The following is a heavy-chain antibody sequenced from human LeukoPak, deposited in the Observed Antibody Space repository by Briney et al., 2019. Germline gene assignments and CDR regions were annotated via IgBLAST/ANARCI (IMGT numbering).Heavy chain of an antibody. J-gene: IGHJ4*02. D-gene: IGHD3-3*01. Sequence: GGSLRLSCAASGFTFSSYAMHWVRQAPGKGLEWVAVISYDGSNKYYADSVKGRFTISRDNSKNTLYLQMNSLRAEDTAVYYCERVYDFWSGGPDFDYWGQGTLVTVSS. CDR3: ERVYDFWSGGPDFDY. V-gene: IGHV3-30-3*01. CDR1: GFTFSSYA. CDR2: ISYDGSNK.